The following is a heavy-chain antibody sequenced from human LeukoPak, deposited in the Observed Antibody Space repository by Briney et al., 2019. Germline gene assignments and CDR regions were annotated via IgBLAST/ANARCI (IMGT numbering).Heavy chain of an antibody. CDR1: GFTFSSYS. CDR2: ISSSSSTI. Sequence: GGSLRLSCAASGFTFSSYSMNWVRQAPGKGLEWVSYISSSSSTIYYADPVKGRFTISRDNAKNSLYLQMNSLRDEDTAVYYCARDADYGRRVTSHHFDYWGQGTLVTVSS. D-gene: IGHD4-17*01. V-gene: IGHV3-48*02. J-gene: IGHJ4*02. CDR3: ARDADYGRRVTSHHFDY.